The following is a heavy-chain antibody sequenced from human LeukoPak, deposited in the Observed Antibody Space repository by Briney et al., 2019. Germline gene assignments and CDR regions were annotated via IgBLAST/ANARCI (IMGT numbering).Heavy chain of an antibody. D-gene: IGHD2/OR15-2a*01. Sequence: TSETLSLTCTVSGGSISSGYYWGWIRQPPGKGLEWIGTIYHSGSTSYNPSLKSRVTISVVTSKNQFSLKVSSVTAADTAVYYCARVYFSTQVEGPPVNWFDPWGQGTLVTVSS. V-gene: IGHV4-38-2*02. J-gene: IGHJ5*02. CDR1: GGSISSGYY. CDR3: ARVYFSTQVEGPPVNWFDP. CDR2: IYHSGST.